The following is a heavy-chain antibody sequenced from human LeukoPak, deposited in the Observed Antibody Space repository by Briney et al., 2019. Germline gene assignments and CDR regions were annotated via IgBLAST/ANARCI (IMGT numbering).Heavy chain of an antibody. CDR3: AKVYSWYYYYLDY. CDR1: GFTFSSYA. Sequence: PGGSLRLSCAASGFTFSSYAMSWVRQAPGKGLEWVSAISGSGGSTYYADSVKGRCTISRDNSKNTLYLQMNSLRAEDTAVYYCAKVYSWYYYYLDYWGQGTLVTVSS. D-gene: IGHD6-13*01. CDR2: ISGSGGST. V-gene: IGHV3-23*01. J-gene: IGHJ4*02.